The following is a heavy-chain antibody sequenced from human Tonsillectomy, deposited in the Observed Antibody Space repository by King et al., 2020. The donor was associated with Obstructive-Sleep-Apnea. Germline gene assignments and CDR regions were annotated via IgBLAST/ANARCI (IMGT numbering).Heavy chain of an antibody. V-gene: IGHV4-31*03. CDR1: GGSISSGGYY. Sequence: VQLQESGPGLVKPSQTLSLTCTVSGGSISSGGYYWSWIRQHPGKGLEWIGYIYYSGSTYYNPARKSRVTISVDTSKNQFSLKLSAVTAADTAGYYCARVGTALEWLPNYYYGMDVWGQGTTVTVSS. CDR3: ARVGTALEWLPNYYYGMDV. D-gene: IGHD3-3*01. CDR2: IYYSGST. J-gene: IGHJ6*02.